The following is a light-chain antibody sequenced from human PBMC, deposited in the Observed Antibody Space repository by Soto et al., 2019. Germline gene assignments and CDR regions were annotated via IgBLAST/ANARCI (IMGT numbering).Light chain of an antibody. CDR3: QKYNSAPRT. CDR1: QGISNY. Sequence: TQMTQSPSSLSASVGDRVSMRCRASQGISNYLAWYQQRPGKAPKLLIYKASTLEIGVPSRFSGSGSGTDFTLTISSLQPEDVATYYCQKYNSAPRTFGQGTKVDI. J-gene: IGKJ1*01. CDR2: KAS. V-gene: IGKV1-27*01.